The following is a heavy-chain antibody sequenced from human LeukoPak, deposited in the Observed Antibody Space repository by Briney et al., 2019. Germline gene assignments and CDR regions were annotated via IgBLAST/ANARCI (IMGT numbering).Heavy chain of an antibody. Sequence: SETLSLTCTVSGGSISSYYWSWIRRPPGKGLEWIGYIYYSGSTNYNPSLKSRVTISVDTSKNQFSLKLSSVTAADTAVYYCATSRAAAGAPRFDYWGQGTLVTVSS. V-gene: IGHV4-59*08. J-gene: IGHJ4*02. CDR1: GGSISSYY. CDR2: IYYSGST. D-gene: IGHD6-13*01. CDR3: ATSRAAAGAPRFDY.